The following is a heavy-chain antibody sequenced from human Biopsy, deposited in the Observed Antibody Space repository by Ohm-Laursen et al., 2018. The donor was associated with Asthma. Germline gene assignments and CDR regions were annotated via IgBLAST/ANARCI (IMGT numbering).Heavy chain of an antibody. D-gene: IGHD1-20*01. CDR1: GYTFNSVA. J-gene: IGHJ6*02. V-gene: IGHV7-4-1*02. CDR2: INTNSGTP. CDR3: ARRYNWNGMDV. Sequence: GASVTVSCKASGYTFNSVAVMWVRQAPGQGLEWMGWINTNSGTPTYAQGFTGRFVFSLDTSVSTAYLQISSLKAEDTAVYYCARRYNWNGMDVWGQGTTVTVSS.